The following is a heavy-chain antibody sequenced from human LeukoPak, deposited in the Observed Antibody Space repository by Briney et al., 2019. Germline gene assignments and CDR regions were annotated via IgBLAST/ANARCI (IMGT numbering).Heavy chain of an antibody. V-gene: IGHV3-23*01. J-gene: IGHJ4*02. CDR3: AKDRELLWFGELLFPSDY. CDR1: GFTFSSFW. Sequence: GGSLRLSCAASGFTFSSFWMHWVRQAPGKGLEWVSGLSGSGGSTYYADSVKGRLTMSRDNSKNTLYLQMNSLRAEDTAVYYCAKDRELLWFGELLFPSDYWGQGTLVTVSS. D-gene: IGHD3-10*01. CDR2: LSGSGGST.